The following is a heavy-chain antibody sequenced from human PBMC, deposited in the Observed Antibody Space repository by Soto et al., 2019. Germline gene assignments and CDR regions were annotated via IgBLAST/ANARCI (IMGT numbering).Heavy chain of an antibody. CDR1: GFTVSSNY. Sequence: EVQLVESGGGLVQPGGSLRLSCAASGFTVSSNYMSWVRQAPGKGLEWVSVIYSGGSTYYADSVKGRFTISRHNSKNTXYLQMNSLRAEDTAVYYGARAHREPVGGSWFYFDYWGQGTLVTVSS. D-gene: IGHD6-13*01. J-gene: IGHJ4*02. CDR3: ARAHREPVGGSWFYFDY. CDR2: IYSGGST. V-gene: IGHV3-53*04.